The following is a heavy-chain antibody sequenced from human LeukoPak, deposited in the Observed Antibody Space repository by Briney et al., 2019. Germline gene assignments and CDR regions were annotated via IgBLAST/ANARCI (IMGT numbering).Heavy chain of an antibody. Sequence: SETLSLTCTVSGGSISSYYWSWIRQPAGKGLEWIGRIYTSGSTNYNPSLKSRVTMSVDTSKNQFSLKLSSVTAADTAMYYCARRDCSGGSCQYFDYWGQGTQVTVSS. CDR3: ARRDCSGGSCQYFDY. CDR1: GGSISSYY. V-gene: IGHV4-4*07. J-gene: IGHJ4*02. D-gene: IGHD2-15*01. CDR2: IYTSGST.